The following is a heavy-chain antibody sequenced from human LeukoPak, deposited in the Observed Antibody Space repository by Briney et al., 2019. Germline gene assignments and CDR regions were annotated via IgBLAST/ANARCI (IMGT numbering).Heavy chain of an antibody. J-gene: IGHJ4*02. CDR1: GFTFSSYA. CDR3: ASGYNRYNWNHLGAHLDY. CDR2: ISYDGSNK. V-gene: IGHV3-30-3*01. Sequence: GRSLRLSCAASGFTFSSYAMHWVRQAPGKGLEWVAVISYDGSNKYYADYVKGRFTISRDNSKNTLYMQLNSLRAEDTAVYYCASGYNRYNWNHLGAHLDYWGQGTLVTVSS. D-gene: IGHD1-1*01.